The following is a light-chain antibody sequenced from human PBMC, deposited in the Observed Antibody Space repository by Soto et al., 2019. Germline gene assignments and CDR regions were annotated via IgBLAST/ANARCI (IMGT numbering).Light chain of an antibody. J-gene: IGKJ5*01. CDR3: QQNYSPPPIT. CDR2: YTS. V-gene: IGKV1-5*01. Sequence: QLTQSPSTLSASVGDRVTITCRASQSVRTWLAWFQQKPGQAPRLLIYYTSTRATGFPARFSGSGFGTDFTLTISSLQTEDFATYYCQQNYSPPPITFGQGTRLEIK. CDR1: QSVRTW.